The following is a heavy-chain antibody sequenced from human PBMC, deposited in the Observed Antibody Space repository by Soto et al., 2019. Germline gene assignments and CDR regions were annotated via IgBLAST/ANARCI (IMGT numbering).Heavy chain of an antibody. CDR1: GCTFSSYA. CDR2: IIPIFGTA. J-gene: IGHJ6*02. D-gene: IGHD2-2*01. Sequence: GASVKVSCKASGCTFSSYAISCVRQAPGQGLEWMGGIIPIFGTADYAQKFQGRVTITADESTSTAYMELSSLRSEDTAVYYCASHSSLRGYCISTSCYGYYYGMDVWGQGTTVTVSS. V-gene: IGHV1-69*13. CDR3: ASHSSLRGYCISTSCYGYYYGMDV.